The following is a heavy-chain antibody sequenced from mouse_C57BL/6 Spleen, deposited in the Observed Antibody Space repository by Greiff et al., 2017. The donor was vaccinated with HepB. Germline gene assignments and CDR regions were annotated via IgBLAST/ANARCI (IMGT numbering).Heavy chain of an antibody. V-gene: IGHV14-2*01. CDR3: APTYYGSSYVGYYFDY. D-gene: IGHD1-1*01. CDR2: IDPEDGET. J-gene: IGHJ2*01. Sequence: VHVKQSGAELVKPGASVKLSCTASGFNIKDYYMHWVKQRTEQGLEWIGRIDPEDGETKYAPKFQGKATITADTSSNTAYLQLSSLTSEDTAVYYWAPTYYGSSYVGYYFDYWGQGTTLTVSS. CDR1: GFNIKDYY.